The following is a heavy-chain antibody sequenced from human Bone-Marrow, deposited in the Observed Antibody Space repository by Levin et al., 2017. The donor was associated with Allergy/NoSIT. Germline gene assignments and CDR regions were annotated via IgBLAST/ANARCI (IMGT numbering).Heavy chain of an antibody. CDR2: ITSSSSYI. CDR3: ARGLEYSGLP. D-gene: IGHD5-12*01. J-gene: IGHJ5*02. V-gene: IGHV3-21*01. CDR1: GFTFSSYE. Sequence: GGSLRLSCAASGFTFSSYEMNWVRQAPGKGLEWVSSITSSSSYIYYADSVKGRFTITRDNAKNSLYLQMSSLRVEDTAVYYCARGLEYSGLPWGQGTLVTVSS.